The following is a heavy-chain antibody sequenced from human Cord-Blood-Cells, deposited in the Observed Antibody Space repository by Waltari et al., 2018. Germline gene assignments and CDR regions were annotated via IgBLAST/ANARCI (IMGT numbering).Heavy chain of an antibody. J-gene: IGHJ4*02. D-gene: IGHD5-12*01. Sequence: QLQLQESGPGLVKPSETLSLTCTVSGGSISSSSYYWGWIRQPPGKGLEWIGSIYYSGSTYDNPSLKSRVTISVDTSKNQFSLKLSSVTAADTAVYYCATEGSGYSGYDKKGSLDYWGQGTLVTVSS. CDR3: ATEGSGYSGYDKKGSLDY. V-gene: IGHV4-39*01. CDR2: IYYSGST. CDR1: GGSISSSSYY.